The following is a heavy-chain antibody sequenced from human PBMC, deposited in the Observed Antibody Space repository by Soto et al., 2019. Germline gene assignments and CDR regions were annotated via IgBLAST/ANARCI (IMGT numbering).Heavy chain of an antibody. CDR1: GGTLSSYA. J-gene: IGHJ4*02. CDR2: IIPIFGTA. Sequence: SVKVSCKASGGTLSSYAISWVRQAPGQGLEWMGGIIPIFGTANYAQKFQGRVTITADESTSTVYMELSSLRSEDTAVYYCARDPGYGDYLPYFDYWGQGTLVTVSS. CDR3: ARDPGYGDYLPYFDY. D-gene: IGHD4-17*01. V-gene: IGHV1-69*13.